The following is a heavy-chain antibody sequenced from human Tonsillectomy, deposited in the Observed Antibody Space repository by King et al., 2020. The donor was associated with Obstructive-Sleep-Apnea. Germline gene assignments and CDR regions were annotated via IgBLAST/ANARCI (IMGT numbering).Heavy chain of an antibody. J-gene: IGHJ3*02. Sequence: QLQESGPGLVKPSETLSLTCTVSGYSISSGYYWGWIRQPPGKGLEWIGSIYHSGSTYYNPSLKSRVTISVDTSKNQFSLKLSSVTAADTAVYYCARELGYYDSSGYYVHAFDIWGQGTMVTVSS. CDR3: ARELGYYDSSGYYVHAFDI. D-gene: IGHD3-22*01. V-gene: IGHV4-38-2*02. CDR1: GYSISSGYY. CDR2: IYHSGST.